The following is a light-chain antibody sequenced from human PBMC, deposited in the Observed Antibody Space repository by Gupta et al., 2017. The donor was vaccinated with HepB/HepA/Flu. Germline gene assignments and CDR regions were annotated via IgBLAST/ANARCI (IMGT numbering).Light chain of an antibody. Sequence: SYELTPPPSVSVSPGQTASITCSGDKLGDKYSCWYQQTPGQSPVLVIYEGNKRPPWIPERCSGSNSGNTATLTSSGTQAMDEADYYCQAWDIKVFGGGTKLTVL. CDR2: EGN. CDR1: KLGDKY. CDR3: QAWDIKV. J-gene: IGLJ2*01. V-gene: IGLV3-1*01.